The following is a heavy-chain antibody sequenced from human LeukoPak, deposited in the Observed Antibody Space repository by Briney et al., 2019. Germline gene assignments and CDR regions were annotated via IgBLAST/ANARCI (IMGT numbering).Heavy chain of an antibody. CDR2: ISAYSGNT. V-gene: IGHV1-18*01. CDR1: GYTFTSYG. CDR3: ARGGLTAMVVYYYYGMDV. D-gene: IGHD5-18*01. Sequence: ASVKVSCKASGYTFTSYGISWVRQAPGQGLEWMGWISAYSGNTNYAQKLQGRVTMTTDTSPSTAYTELRSLRSDDTAVYYWARGGLTAMVVYYYYGMDVWGQGTTVTVSS. J-gene: IGHJ6*02.